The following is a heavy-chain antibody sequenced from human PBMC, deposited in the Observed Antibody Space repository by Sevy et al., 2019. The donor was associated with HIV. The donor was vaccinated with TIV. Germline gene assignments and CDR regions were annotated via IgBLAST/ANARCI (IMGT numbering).Heavy chain of an antibody. CDR1: GLTFDDYA. Sequence: GGSLRLSCAASGLTFDDYAMHWVRQAPGKGLEWVSGISWNSGNIAHADSVKGRFTISRDNAKNSLYLQMNSLRDEDTALYYCVKDRYYDTSGYAYYYFDLRGRGTLVTVSS. CDR3: VKDRYYDTSGYAYYYFDL. J-gene: IGHJ2*01. CDR2: ISWNSGNI. V-gene: IGHV3-9*01. D-gene: IGHD3-22*01.